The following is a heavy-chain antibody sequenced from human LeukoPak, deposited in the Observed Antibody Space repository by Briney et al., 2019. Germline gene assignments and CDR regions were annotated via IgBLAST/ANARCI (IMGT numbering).Heavy chain of an antibody. CDR3: ARGYSYGTRDDAFDI. V-gene: IGHV1-69*01. CDR2: IIPIFGTA. J-gene: IGHJ3*02. CDR1: GDTFSSYA. Sequence: SVKVSCKASGDTFSSYAISWVRQAPGQGLEWMGGIIPIFGTANYAQKFQGRVTITADESTSTAYMELSSLRSEDTAVYYCARGYSYGTRDDAFDIWGQGTMVTVSS. D-gene: IGHD5-18*01.